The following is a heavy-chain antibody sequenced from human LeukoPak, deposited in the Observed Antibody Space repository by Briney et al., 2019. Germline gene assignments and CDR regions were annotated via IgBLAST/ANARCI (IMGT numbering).Heavy chain of an antibody. J-gene: IGHJ4*02. CDR3: AKNYDFWSGFIF. CDR1: GSTFSNYA. CDR2: IRYNIENT. V-gene: IGHV3-23*01. D-gene: IGHD3-3*01. Sequence: SGGSLRLSCAASGSTFSNYAMGWVRQAPGKGPEWVSSIRYNIENTHYADSVKGRFTISRDNSKNTLYLQMNSLRAEDTAVYYCAKNYDFWSGFIFWGQGTLVTVSS.